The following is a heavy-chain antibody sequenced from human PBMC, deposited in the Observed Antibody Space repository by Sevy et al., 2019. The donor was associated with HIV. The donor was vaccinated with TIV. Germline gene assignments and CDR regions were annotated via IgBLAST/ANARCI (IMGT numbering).Heavy chain of an antibody. V-gene: IGHV3-23*01. Sequence: GGSLRLSCKASGFTRISYAMSWVRQAPGEGLEWVSTITGNGESTYYADSVKGRFTISRDNSKNTLFLQMNSRTAEDTAVYYCARDEFIVGPILGAFPIWGQGTMATVSS. CDR3: ARDEFIVGPILGAFPI. CDR1: GFTRISYA. D-gene: IGHD1-26*01. J-gene: IGHJ3*02. CDR2: ITGNGEST.